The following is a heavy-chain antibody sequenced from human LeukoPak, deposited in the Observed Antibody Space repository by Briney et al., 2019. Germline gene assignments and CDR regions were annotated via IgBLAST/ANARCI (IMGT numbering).Heavy chain of an antibody. CDR2: ISWNSGSI. CDR3: AKDRTRGTGGYDILTGPLSAFDI. Sequence: GGSLRLSCAASGFTFDDYAMHWVRQAPGKGLEWVSGISWNSGSIVYADSVKGRFTISRDNAKNSLYLQMNSLRAEDTALYYCAKDRTRGTGGYDILTGPLSAFDIWGQGTMVTVSS. D-gene: IGHD3-9*01. J-gene: IGHJ3*02. CDR1: GFTFDDYA. V-gene: IGHV3-9*01.